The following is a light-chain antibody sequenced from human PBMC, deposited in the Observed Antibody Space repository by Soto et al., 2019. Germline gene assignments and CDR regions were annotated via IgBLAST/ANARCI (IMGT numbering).Light chain of an antibody. CDR1: SSNNGSTYD. CDR3: LSYDGSLSAWV. J-gene: IGLJ1*01. CDR2: GNS. Sequence: QFLLSHPPSVPEAPGQRVLIFCTGSSSNNGSTYDVHWYQQLPGTVPKLLIYGNSRRPSGVPDRFSGSKSGASASLVITGLQAEDEADYYCLSYDGSLSAWVFGTGTKVTVL. V-gene: IGLV1-40*01.